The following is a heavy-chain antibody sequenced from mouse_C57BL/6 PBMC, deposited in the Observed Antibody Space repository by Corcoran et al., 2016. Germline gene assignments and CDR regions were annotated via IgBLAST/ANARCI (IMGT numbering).Heavy chain of an antibody. Sequence: QVQLKQSGAELVRPGASVKLSCKASGYTFTDYYINWVKQRPGQGLEWIARIYPGSGNTYYNEKFKGKATLTAEKSSSTAYMQLSSLTSEDSAVYFGARSYSQGDYFDYWGQGTTLTVSS. D-gene: IGHD2-12*01. J-gene: IGHJ2*01. CDR3: ARSYSQGDYFDY. V-gene: IGHV1-76*01. CDR2: IYPGSGNT. CDR1: GYTFTDYY.